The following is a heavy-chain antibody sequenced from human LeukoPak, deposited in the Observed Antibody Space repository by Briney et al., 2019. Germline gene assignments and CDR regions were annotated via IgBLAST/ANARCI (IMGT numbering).Heavy chain of an antibody. D-gene: IGHD3-3*01. V-gene: IGHV4-59*08. Sequence: PSETLPLTCTLSGGSISTYFWSWIRQPPGKGLEWIGYIYYSGSTNYSPSLESRVTISVDTTKNQFSLKLSSVSAADTAVYYCARHFGGYYFDVWGQGVRVTVSS. CDR2: IYYSGST. CDR3: ARHFGGYYFDV. CDR1: GGSISTYF. J-gene: IGHJ4*02.